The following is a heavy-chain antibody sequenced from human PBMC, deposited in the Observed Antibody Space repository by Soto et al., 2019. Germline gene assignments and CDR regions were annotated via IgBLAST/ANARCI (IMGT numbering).Heavy chain of an antibody. V-gene: IGHV1-69*06. CDR2: IITLFGTA. CDR3: AREVGYGDFSAALLD. D-gene: IGHD4-17*01. J-gene: IGHJ4*02. CDR1: GGTFSSHS. Sequence: VQLMQSGAEVKQPGSSVTVSCKASGGTFSSHSINWVRQAPGQGLEWMVGIITLFGTANYAQNFQGRVTLTADKSTSTAYMELNSLRSDDTAVYYCAREVGYGDFSAALLDWGQGTLVTVSS.